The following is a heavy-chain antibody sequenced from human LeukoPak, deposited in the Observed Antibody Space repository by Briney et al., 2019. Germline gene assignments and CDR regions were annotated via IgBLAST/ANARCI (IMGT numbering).Heavy chain of an antibody. D-gene: IGHD6-13*01. V-gene: IGHV1-69*06. CDR3: ARDWYPAAAGAISPSFGYYFDY. CDR1: GYTFTSYG. Sequence: ASVKVSCKASGYTFTSYGISWVRQAPGQGLEWMGGIIPIFGTANYAQKFQGRVTITADKSTSTAYMELSSLRSEDTAVYYCARDWYPAAAGAISPSFGYYFDYWGQGTLVTVSS. CDR2: IIPIFGTA. J-gene: IGHJ4*02.